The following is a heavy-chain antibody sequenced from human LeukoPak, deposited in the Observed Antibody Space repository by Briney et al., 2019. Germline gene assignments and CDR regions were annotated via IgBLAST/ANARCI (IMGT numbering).Heavy chain of an antibody. CDR3: ARGSLYSSGRGWYFDL. CDR2: IYHSGST. D-gene: IGHD6-19*01. J-gene: IGHJ2*01. CDR1: GYSISSGYY. Sequence: SETLSLTCAVSGYSISSGYYWGWIRQPPGKGLEWTGSIYHSGSTYYNPSLKSRVTISVDTSKNQFCLKLSSVTAADTAMYYCARGSLYSSGRGWYFDLWGRGTLVTVSS. V-gene: IGHV4-38-2*01.